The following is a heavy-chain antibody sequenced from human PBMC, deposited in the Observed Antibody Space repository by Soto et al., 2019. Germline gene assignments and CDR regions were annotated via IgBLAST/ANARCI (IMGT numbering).Heavy chain of an antibody. D-gene: IGHD3-22*01. CDR1: GFAVSSNY. Sequence: PGGSLRLSCAASGFAVSSNYMSWVRQAPGKGLEWVSVIYSGGNTYYADSVKGRFTISRDNSKNTLYLQMGSLRTEDMAVYYCVVRHSSAYYVYWGQGTQVTVSS. V-gene: IGHV3-53*05. J-gene: IGHJ4*02. CDR2: IYSGGNT. CDR3: VVRHSSAYYVY.